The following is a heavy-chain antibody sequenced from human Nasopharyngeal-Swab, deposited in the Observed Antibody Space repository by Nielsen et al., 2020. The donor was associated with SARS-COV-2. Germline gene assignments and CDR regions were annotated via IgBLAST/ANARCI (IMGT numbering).Heavy chain of an antibody. CDR3: ATPRNDFWSGFDY. CDR2: IYYSRST. V-gene: IGHV4-30-4*01. CDR1: GGSISIGDYY. D-gene: IGHD3-3*01. J-gene: IGHJ4*02. Sequence: SETLSLTCTLSGGSISIGDYYWSWILQPPGKGLEWIGYIYYSRSTYYNPSLESPLTISVDTSKNQFSLKLSSVTAADTAVYYCATPRNDFWSGFDYWGKGTLVTVSS.